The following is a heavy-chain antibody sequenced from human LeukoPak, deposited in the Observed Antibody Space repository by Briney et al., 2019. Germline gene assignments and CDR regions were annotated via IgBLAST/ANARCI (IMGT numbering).Heavy chain of an antibody. D-gene: IGHD4-23*01. CDR2: IDDTGFT. V-gene: IGHV4-59*11. CDR3: ARGTTVATRHYYSYHMDA. J-gene: IGHJ6*03. CDR1: GASMSDHS. Sequence: SETLSLTCSVSGASMSDHSWSWIRQPPGKGLEWIANIDDTGFTNDNPSLKSRVTSSIDTSKNQFSLRLTSVTAADTAVYYCARGTTVATRHYYSYHMDAWGRGTTVTVSS.